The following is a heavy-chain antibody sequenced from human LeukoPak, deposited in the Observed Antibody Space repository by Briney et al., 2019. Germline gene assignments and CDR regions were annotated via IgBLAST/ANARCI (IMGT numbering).Heavy chain of an antibody. CDR1: GGSIDSRSYY. CDR2: IHHSGST. J-gene: IGHJ4*02. Sequence: PSETLSLTCTVSGGSIDSRSYYWDWIRQAPGKGLEWIGTIHHSGSTEYNPSLKSRVAIFVDTSKNQFSLILHSVAAADTAVYYCARRSEFDNTHYHYFDYWGQGALVTVSS. V-gene: IGHV4-39*01. CDR3: ARRSEFDNTHYHYFDY. D-gene: IGHD2-15*01.